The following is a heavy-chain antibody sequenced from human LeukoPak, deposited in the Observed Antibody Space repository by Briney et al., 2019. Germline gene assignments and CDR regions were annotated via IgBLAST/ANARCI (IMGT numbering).Heavy chain of an antibody. V-gene: IGHV3-48*03. CDR3: ATYYDILTGYTRDY. CDR1: GFTFSSYE. J-gene: IGHJ4*02. D-gene: IGHD3-9*01. CDR2: ISSSGSTI. Sequence: GGSLRLSCAASGFTFSSYEMNWVRQAPGKGLEWVSYISSSGSTIYYADSVKGRFTISRDNAKNSLYLQMNSLRAEDTAVYYCATYYDILTGYTRDYWGQGTLVTVSS.